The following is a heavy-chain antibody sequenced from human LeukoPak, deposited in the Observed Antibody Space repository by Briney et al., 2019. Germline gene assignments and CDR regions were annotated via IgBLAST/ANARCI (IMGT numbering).Heavy chain of an antibody. CDR1: GYTFTGYY. D-gene: IGHD3-16*02. V-gene: IGHV1-2*02. CDR3: ASLASSVTHFDY. Sequence: ASVKVSCKASGYTFTGYYMHWVRQAPGQGLEWMGWINPNSGGTNCAQKFQGRVTMTRDTSISTAYMELSRLRSDDTAVYYCASLASSVTHFDYWGQGTLVTVSS. CDR2: INPNSGGT. J-gene: IGHJ4*02.